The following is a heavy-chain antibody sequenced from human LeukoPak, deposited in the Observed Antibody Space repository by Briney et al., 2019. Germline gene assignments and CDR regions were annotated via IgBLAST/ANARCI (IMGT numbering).Heavy chain of an antibody. D-gene: IGHD5-18*01. CDR3: ARGQGASRYKPVDY. V-gene: IGHV3-7*01. CDR1: GFTFSSYW. J-gene: IGHJ4*02. Sequence: GGSLRLSCVASGFTFSSYWMSWVRQAPGKGLEWVATIKQDGTEEYYVDSVKGRFTISRDNAKNSLYLQMNSLRAEDTAVYYCARGQGASRYKPVDYWGQGILVTVSS. CDR2: IKQDGTEE.